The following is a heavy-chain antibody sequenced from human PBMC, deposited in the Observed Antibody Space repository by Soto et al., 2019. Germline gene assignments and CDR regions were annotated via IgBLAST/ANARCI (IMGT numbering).Heavy chain of an antibody. D-gene: IGHD2-2*01. V-gene: IGHV4-31*03. J-gene: IGHJ6*03. Sequence: SETLSLTCTVSGGSISSGGYYWSWIRQHPGKGLEWIGYIYYSGSTYYNPSLKSRVTISVDTSKNQFSLKLSSVTAADTAVYYCARDSADIVVVPAATYYYYYMDVWGKGTTVTVSS. CDR2: IYYSGST. CDR1: GGSISSGGYY. CDR3: ARDSADIVVVPAATYYYYYMDV.